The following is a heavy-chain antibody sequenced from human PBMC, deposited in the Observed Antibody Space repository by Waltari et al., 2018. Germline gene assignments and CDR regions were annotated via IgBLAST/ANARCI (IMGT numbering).Heavy chain of an antibody. CDR2: IYPGDSDT. Sequence: EVQLVQSGAEVKKPGESLKISCKGSGYSLTSYWIGWVRQMPRKGLECMGIIYPGDSDTRYSPSVQGQVTSSADKSISTAYLQWSSLKASDTAMYYCARLPHLCSGGSCYAVDYWGQGTLVTVSS. CDR3: ARLPHLCSGGSCYAVDY. CDR1: GYSLTSYW. V-gene: IGHV5-51*03. J-gene: IGHJ4*02. D-gene: IGHD2-15*01.